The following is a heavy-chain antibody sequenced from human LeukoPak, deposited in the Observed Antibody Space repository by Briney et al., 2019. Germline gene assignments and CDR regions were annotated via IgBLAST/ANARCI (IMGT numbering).Heavy chain of an antibody. CDR1: DDSFSSHY. CDR3: ARDLVTVTKGFDI. D-gene: IGHD4-17*01. CDR2: ISYIGST. Sequence: PSETLSLTCAVSDDSFSSHYWTWIRQPPGKGLEWIGYISYIGSTNYNPSFKSRVTISIDTSKNQFSLKLTSVTAADTAVYYCARDLVTVTKGFDIWGQGTMVSVSS. J-gene: IGHJ3*02. V-gene: IGHV4-59*11.